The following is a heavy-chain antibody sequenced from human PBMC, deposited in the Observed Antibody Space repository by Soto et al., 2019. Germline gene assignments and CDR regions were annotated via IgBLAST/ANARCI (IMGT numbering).Heavy chain of an antibody. Sequence: QVQLQQSGAGLLKPSETLSLTCDVYGGSFSDYIWTWIRQTPGKGLQWIGQINHSGSANYNPSLKCPVTISVHASSSQFSLELSSVTAADTAVYYCARGLISGSHYSGGWYYFDSWGQGTQVTVSS. V-gene: IGHV4-34*01. CDR2: INHSGSA. J-gene: IGHJ4*02. CDR3: ARGLISGSHYSGGWYYFDS. CDR1: GGSFSDYI. D-gene: IGHD1-26*01.